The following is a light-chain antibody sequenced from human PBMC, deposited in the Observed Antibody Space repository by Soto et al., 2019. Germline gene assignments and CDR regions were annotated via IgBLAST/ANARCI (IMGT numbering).Light chain of an antibody. CDR2: EGS. Sequence: QSVLTQPASVSGSPGQSITISCTGTSSDVGSFSLVSWYQQHPGKAPNLMIYEGSKRPSGVSNRFSGSKSGNTASLTISGLQAEDEADYYCCSYAGSSTYVFGTGTKVTVL. CDR3: CSYAGSSTYV. V-gene: IGLV2-23*01. CDR1: SSDVGSFSL. J-gene: IGLJ1*01.